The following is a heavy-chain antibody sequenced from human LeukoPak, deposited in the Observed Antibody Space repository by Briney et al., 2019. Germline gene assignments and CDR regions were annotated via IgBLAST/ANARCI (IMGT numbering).Heavy chain of an antibody. CDR1: GFTFSSYS. CDR2: ISGSGGST. CDR3: ARDWAQHPYYFDY. D-gene: IGHD3-16*01. V-gene: IGHV3-23*01. Sequence: GGSLRLSCAASGFTFSSYSMNWVRQAPGKGLEWVSAISGSGGSTYYADSVKGRFTISRDNSKNTLYLQMNSLRAEDTAVYYCARDWAQHPYYFDYWGQGTLVTVSS. J-gene: IGHJ4*02.